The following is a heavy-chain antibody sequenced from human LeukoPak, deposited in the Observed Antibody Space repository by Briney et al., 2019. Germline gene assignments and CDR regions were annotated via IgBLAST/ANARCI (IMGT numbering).Heavy chain of an antibody. CDR1: GYIFKSFG. Sequence: ASVKVSCKASGYIFKSFGISWVRQAPGQGLEWMGWIRVYNGVAKFGQKFQGSVTMTTDTSTSTAYMELRSMRSDDTAVYYCARGDAYYYVSWPDYWGQGTLVTVSS. CDR3: ARGDAYYYVSWPDY. V-gene: IGHV1-18*01. CDR2: IRVYNGVA. D-gene: IGHD3-10*01. J-gene: IGHJ4*02.